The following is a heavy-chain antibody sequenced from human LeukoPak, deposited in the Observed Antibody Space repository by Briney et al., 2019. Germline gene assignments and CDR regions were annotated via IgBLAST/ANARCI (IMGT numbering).Heavy chain of an antibody. CDR1: GGTFSSYA. CDR3: ASAWGIVVVTADTGNAFDI. CDR2: IIPIFGTA. J-gene: IGHJ3*02. D-gene: IGHD2-21*02. V-gene: IGHV1-69*13. Sequence: GASVKVSCKASGGTFSSYAISWVRQAPGQGLEWMGGIIPIFGTANYAQKFQGRVTITADESTSTAYMELSSLRSEDTAVYYCASAWGIVVVTADTGNAFDIWSQGTMVTVSS.